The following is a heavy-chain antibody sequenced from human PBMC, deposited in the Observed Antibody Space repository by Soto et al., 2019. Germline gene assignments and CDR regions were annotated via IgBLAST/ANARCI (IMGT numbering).Heavy chain of an antibody. CDR3: AKEARIAAAGNHYYYGMDV. CDR2: ISWNSGSI. Sequence: EVQLVESGGGLVQPGRSLRLSCAASGFTFDDYAMHWVRQAPGKGLEWVSGISWNSGSIGYADSVKGRFTISRDNAKNSLYLQMNSLRAEDTALYYCAKEARIAAAGNHYYYGMDVWGQGTTVTVSS. CDR1: GFTFDDYA. V-gene: IGHV3-9*01. D-gene: IGHD6-13*01. J-gene: IGHJ6*02.